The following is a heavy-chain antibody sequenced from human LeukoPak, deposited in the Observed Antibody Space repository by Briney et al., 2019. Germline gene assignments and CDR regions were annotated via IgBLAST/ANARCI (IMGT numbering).Heavy chain of an antibody. V-gene: IGHV4-59*01. CDR1: AGSINNYY. J-gene: IGHJ6*02. CDR3: ARVAARYLGMDV. D-gene: IGHD6-6*01. Sequence: SETLSLTCTVSAGSINNYYWSWIRQPPGKGLEWIGYIYYSGSTNYNPSLKSRVTISVDTSKKQVSLNLSSVTAADTAVYYCARVAARYLGMDVWGQGTTVTVSS. CDR2: IYYSGST.